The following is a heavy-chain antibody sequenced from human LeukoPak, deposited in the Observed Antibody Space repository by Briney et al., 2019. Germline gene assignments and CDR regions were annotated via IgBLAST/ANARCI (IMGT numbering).Heavy chain of an antibody. J-gene: IGHJ4*02. CDR2: ISYDGSNK. V-gene: IGHV3-30-3*01. D-gene: IGHD3-10*01. CDR1: GFTLSSYA. CDR3: ARDSTPGYYGSGEIDY. Sequence: GRSLRLSCAASGFTLSSYAMHWVRQAPGKGLEWVAVISYDGSNKYYADSVKGRFTISRDNSKNTLYLQMNSLRAEDTAVYYCARDSTPGYYGSGEIDYWGQGTLVTVSS.